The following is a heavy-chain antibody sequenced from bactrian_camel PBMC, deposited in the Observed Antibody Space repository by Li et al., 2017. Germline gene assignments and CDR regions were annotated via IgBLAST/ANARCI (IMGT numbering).Heavy chain of an antibody. D-gene: IGHD4*01. CDR1: GFTFSSYG. Sequence: QLVESGGGSVQSGGSLRLSCAASGFTFSSYGMTWVRQAPGKGLEWVSDISSGGGTTNYGDSVKGRFTISRDNAKTTVYLHMDSLKPEDTALYYCVTVSPGPYSDYESFQYWGQGTQVTVS. V-gene: IGHV3S40*01. CDR2: ISSGGGTT. J-gene: IGHJ4*01. CDR3: VTVSPGPYSDYESFQY.